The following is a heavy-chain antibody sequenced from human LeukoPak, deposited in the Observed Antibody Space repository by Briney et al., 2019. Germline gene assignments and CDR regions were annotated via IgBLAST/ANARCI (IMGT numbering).Heavy chain of an antibody. CDR1: GFTFSSYS. J-gene: IGHJ4*02. CDR2: ISSSSSYI. CDR3: ARDLSSWYEFDY. D-gene: IGHD6-13*01. V-gene: IGHV3-21*01. Sequence: GGSLRLTCAASGFTFSSYSMNWVRQAPGKGLEWVSSISSSSSYIYYADSVKGRFTISRDNAKNSLYLQMNSLRAEDTAVYYCARDLSSWYEFDYWGQGTLVTVSS.